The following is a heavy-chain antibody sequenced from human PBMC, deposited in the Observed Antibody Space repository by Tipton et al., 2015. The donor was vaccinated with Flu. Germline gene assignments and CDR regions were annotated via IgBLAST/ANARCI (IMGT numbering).Heavy chain of an antibody. Sequence: TLSLTCAVSGDSLRSSVYYWGWIRQPPGKGLEWIGNIFHSGNTYHNPSLKSRDTISVDTSKNQFSLKLSSVTAADTAVYYCARRDYSNYVSEPKNWFDPWGQGALVTVSS. V-gene: IGHV4-38-2*01. CDR3: ARRDYSNYVSEPKNWFDP. D-gene: IGHD4-11*01. CDR1: GDSLRSSVYY. J-gene: IGHJ5*02. CDR2: IFHSGNT.